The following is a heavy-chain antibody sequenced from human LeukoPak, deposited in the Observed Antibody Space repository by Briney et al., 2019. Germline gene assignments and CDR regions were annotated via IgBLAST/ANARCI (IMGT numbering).Heavy chain of an antibody. CDR1: GFTFSSYA. CDR2: ISGSGGST. V-gene: IGHV3-23*01. CDR3: AKAGHDIVVVVAATVVYFDY. D-gene: IGHD2-15*01. Sequence: GGSLRLSCAASGFTFSSYAMSWVRQAPGKGLEWVSAISGSGGSTYYADSVKGRFTISRDNSKNTLYLQMNSLRAEDTAVYYCAKAGHDIVVVVAATVVYFDYRGQGTLVTVSS. J-gene: IGHJ4*02.